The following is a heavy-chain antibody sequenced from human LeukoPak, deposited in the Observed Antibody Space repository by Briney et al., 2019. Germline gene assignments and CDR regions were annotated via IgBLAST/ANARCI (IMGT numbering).Heavy chain of an antibody. CDR2: ISSSGSTI. D-gene: IGHD3-10*01. CDR3: ARGLITMVRGVINLDAFDI. V-gene: IGHV3-11*01. J-gene: IGHJ3*02. CDR1: GFTFSDYY. Sequence: GGSLRLSCAASGFTFSDYYMSWIRQAPGKGLEWVSYISSSGSTIYYADSVKGRFTISRDNAKNSLYLQMNSLRAEDTAVYYCARGLITMVRGVINLDAFDIWGQGTMVTVSS.